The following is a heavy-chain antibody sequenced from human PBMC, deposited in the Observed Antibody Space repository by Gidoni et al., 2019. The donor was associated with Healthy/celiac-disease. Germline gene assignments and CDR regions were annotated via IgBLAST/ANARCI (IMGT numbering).Heavy chain of an antibody. CDR1: GGSFSGYY. Sequence: QVQLQQWGAGLLKPSETLSLTCAVDGGSFSGYYWSWIRQPPGRGLEWIGEINHSGSTHSNPSLKSRVTISVDTSKNQFSLKLSSVTAADTAVYYCAATSDEQQLVWSPDYWGQGTLVTVSS. J-gene: IGHJ4*02. CDR3: AATSDEQQLVWSPDY. V-gene: IGHV4-34*01. D-gene: IGHD6-13*01. CDR2: INHSGST.